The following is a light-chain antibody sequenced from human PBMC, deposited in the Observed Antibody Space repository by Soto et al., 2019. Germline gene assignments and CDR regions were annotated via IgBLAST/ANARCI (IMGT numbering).Light chain of an antibody. CDR3: QQYDTTPIT. CDR2: GAS. J-gene: IGKJ5*01. CDR1: QSVSSF. Sequence: DIVLTQSPATLSLSPGERATLTCRASQSVSSFLAWYQQKPGQAPRLLIYGASIRATGIPARFSGSGSGTDFTLTISSLEPEDFAVYYCQQYDTTPITFGQGTRLEMK. V-gene: IGKV3-11*01.